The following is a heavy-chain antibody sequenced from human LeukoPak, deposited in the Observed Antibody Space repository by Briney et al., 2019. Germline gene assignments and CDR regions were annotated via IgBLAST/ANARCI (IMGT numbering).Heavy chain of an antibody. Sequence: PGGSLRLSCAASGFTFSSYWMSWVRQAPGKGLXXVANIKQDGSEKYYVDSVKGRFTISRDNAKNSLYLQMNSLRAEDTAVYYCAREVYEVAGTFDYWGQGTLVTVSS. CDR3: AREVYEVAGTFDY. V-gene: IGHV3-7*03. J-gene: IGHJ4*02. CDR1: GFTFSSYW. CDR2: IKQDGSEK. D-gene: IGHD6-19*01.